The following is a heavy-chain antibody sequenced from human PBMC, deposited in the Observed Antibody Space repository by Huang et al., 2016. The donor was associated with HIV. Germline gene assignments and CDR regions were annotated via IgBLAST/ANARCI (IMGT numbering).Heavy chain of an antibody. J-gene: IGHJ4*02. CDR3: ARLPGSITMIRGVITDPY. Sequence: QLQLQESGPGLVKPSETLSLTCTVSGGSIRSDNYYWGWIRQPPGKGLEWIGSIYYIGSTHHNPSLKRRVTIPVDTSKNHFSLRMRSVTAADTAVYYCARLPGSITMIRGVITDPYWGQGTLVTVSS. V-gene: IGHV4-39*02. D-gene: IGHD3-10*01. CDR2: IYYIGST. CDR1: GGSIRSDNYY.